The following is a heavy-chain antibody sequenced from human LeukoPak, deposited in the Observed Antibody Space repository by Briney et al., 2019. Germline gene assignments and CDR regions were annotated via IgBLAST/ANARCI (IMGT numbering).Heavy chain of an antibody. D-gene: IGHD3-3*01. CDR2: IIPLFGTT. CDR1: GGTFSSYA. Sequence: ASVKVSCKASGGTFSSYAFSWVRQAPGQGLEWMGGIIPLFGTTNYAQKFQGRVTITTDESTSTAYMELSSLRSEDTAVYYCARGRTDFWSGYRPPYYYYYMDVWGKGTTVTVSS. V-gene: IGHV1-69*05. CDR3: ARGRTDFWSGYRPPYYYYYMDV. J-gene: IGHJ6*03.